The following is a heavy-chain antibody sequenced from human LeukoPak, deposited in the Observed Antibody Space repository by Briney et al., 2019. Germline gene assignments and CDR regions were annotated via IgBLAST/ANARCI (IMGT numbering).Heavy chain of an antibody. V-gene: IGHV1-8*01. CDR2: MNPNSGNT. CDR3: ARLVVRGTTGDGGDY. D-gene: IGHD3-10*01. CDR1: GYTFTNYD. Sequence: GASVKVSCKASGYTFTNYDINWVRQATGQGLEWMGWMNPNSGNTGYAQKFQSRVTITRDTSISTAYMELSGLRSEDTAVYYCARLVVRGTTGDGGDYWGQGTLVTVSS. J-gene: IGHJ4*02.